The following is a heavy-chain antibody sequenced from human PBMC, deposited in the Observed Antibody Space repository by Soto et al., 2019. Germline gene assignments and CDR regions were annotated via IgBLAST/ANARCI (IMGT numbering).Heavy chain of an antibody. D-gene: IGHD2-15*01. Sequence: SGPTLVNPTETLTLTCTVAGFSLSNARMGVSWIRQPPGKGLEWIGHIYYSGSTNYNPSLKSRATISVDTSKNQFSLKLSSVTAADTAVYYCARHLGERYCSGGSCYSNAFDIWGQGTMVTVSS. CDR2: IYYSGST. V-gene: IGHV4-61*01. CDR1: GFSLSNARMG. J-gene: IGHJ3*02. CDR3: ARHLGERYCSGGSCYSNAFDI.